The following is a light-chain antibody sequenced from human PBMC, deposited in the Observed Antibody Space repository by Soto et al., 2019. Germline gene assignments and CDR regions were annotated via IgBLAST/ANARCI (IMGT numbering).Light chain of an antibody. CDR2: EVN. V-gene: IGLV2-14*01. Sequence: QSALTQPASVSGSPGQSITISCTGTSSDVGGYNFVSWYQQHPGKAPKLMIYEVNNRPSGVSNRFSGSKSGNTASLTISGLQAEDEADYYCSSYTRSSTLGVFGTGTKLTVL. J-gene: IGLJ1*01. CDR1: SSDVGGYNF. CDR3: SSYTRSSTLGV.